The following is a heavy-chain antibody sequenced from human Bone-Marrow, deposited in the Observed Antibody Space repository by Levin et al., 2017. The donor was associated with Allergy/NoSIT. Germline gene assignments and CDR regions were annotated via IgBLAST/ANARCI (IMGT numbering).Heavy chain of an antibody. CDR3: AGRLYSIRTYPPCD. CDR2: INWNGGSA. D-gene: IGHD6-13*01. Sequence: GGSLRLSCVASGFTFKEYGMTWVRQAPGKGLEWVSGINWNGGSAGYADSVKGRFTISRDNAKNSLYLQRNRLRVEDTALYYCAGRLYSIRTYPPCDWGQGTLVIVSS. J-gene: IGHJ4*02. CDR1: GFTFKEYG. V-gene: IGHV3-20*04.